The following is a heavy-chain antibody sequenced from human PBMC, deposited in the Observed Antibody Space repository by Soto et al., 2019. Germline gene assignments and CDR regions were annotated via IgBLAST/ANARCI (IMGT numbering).Heavy chain of an antibody. CDR3: ARATIVLVPAAMVSHWFEP. CDR1: GGSISSGDYY. Sequence: QVQLQESGPGLVKPSQTLSLTCTVSGGSISSGDYYWSWIRQPPGKGLEWIGYIYYSGSTYYNPSLKSRVTIKVDPAKNQVTLKLTSVTAADTAVYYCARATIVLVPAAMVSHWFEPWGQGTLVTVSS. D-gene: IGHD2-2*01. V-gene: IGHV4-30-4*01. J-gene: IGHJ5*02. CDR2: IYYSGST.